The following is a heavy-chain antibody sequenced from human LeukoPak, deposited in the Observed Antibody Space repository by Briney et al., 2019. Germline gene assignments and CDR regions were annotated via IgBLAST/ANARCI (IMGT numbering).Heavy chain of an antibody. V-gene: IGHV4-38-2*01. CDR3: VRGDLRSGYSDPGWVDP. J-gene: IGHJ5*02. Sequence: SETLSLTCAVSGYSITSGYYWGWIRQPPGMGLEWIGSVYHRDNPYYNPSLKSRVAISVDPSKNQFSLRLNSVTAADTAVYYCVRGDLRSGYSDPGWVDPWGQGILVTVSS. CDR2: VYHRDNP. D-gene: IGHD3-3*01. CDR1: GYSITSGYY.